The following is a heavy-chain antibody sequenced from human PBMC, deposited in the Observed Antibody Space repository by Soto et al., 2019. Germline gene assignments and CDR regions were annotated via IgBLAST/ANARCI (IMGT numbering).Heavy chain of an antibody. CDR2: ISDSGGTV. Sequence: GGSLRLSCAASGFTFSSYEMNWVRQAPGKGLEWVSYISDSGGTVYYADSVKGRFTVSRDNAQNSVYLQMNSLRTEDTAVYYCARDLLHYDSWSGYSAYFYYGMDVWGPGTTVTVYS. CDR3: ARDLLHYDSWSGYSAYFYYGMDV. D-gene: IGHD3-3*01. V-gene: IGHV3-48*03. CDR1: GFTFSSYE. J-gene: IGHJ6*02.